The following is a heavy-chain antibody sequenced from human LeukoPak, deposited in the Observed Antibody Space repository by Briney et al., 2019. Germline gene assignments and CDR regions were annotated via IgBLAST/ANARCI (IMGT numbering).Heavy chain of an antibody. CDR1: GFTFSSYW. CDR2: INSDGSST. CDR3: ARDFKSEYYDSSVFFDY. V-gene: IGHV3-74*01. D-gene: IGHD3-22*01. J-gene: IGHJ4*02. Sequence: GGSLRLSRAASGFTFSSYWMYWVRQAPGKGLVWVSRINSDGSSTSYADSVKGRFTISRDNAKNTLYLQMNSLRAEDTAVYYCARDFKSEYYDSSVFFDYWGQGTLVTVSS.